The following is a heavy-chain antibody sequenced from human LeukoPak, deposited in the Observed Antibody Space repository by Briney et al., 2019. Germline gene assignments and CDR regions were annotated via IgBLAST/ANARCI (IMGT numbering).Heavy chain of an antibody. V-gene: IGHV7-4-1*02. CDR3: ARDRSGGGTTGPFDY. Sequence: ASVKVSCKSSGYIFTGYFMHWVRQAPGQGLEWMGWINTNTGNPTYAQGFTGRFVFSLDTSVSTADLQISSLKAEDTAVYYCARDRSGGGTTGPFDYWGQGTLVTVSS. J-gene: IGHJ4*02. CDR1: GYIFTGYF. D-gene: IGHD1-7*01. CDR2: INTNTGNP.